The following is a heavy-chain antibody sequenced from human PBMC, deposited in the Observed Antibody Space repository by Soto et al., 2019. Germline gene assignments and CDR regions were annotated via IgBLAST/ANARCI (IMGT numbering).Heavy chain of an antibody. J-gene: IGHJ6*02. CDR1: GFSLSTGGVG. CDR2: IYWDNDK. Sequence: QITLKESGPTLVKPTQTLTLTCTFSGFSLSTGGVGVGWIRQPPGEALEWLALIYWDNDKRYSPSLKSRLTIPKDASQNQLVLTMTNMDPVDTATYYCAHSRCGGDCLQSYSSHYYYGMDVWGQGTTVTVSS. D-gene: IGHD2-21*02. CDR3: AHSRCGGDCLQSYSSHYYYGMDV. V-gene: IGHV2-5*02.